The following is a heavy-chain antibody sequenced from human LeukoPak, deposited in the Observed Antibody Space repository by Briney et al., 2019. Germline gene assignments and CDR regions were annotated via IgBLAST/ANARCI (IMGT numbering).Heavy chain of an antibody. CDR2: ISGTGHSI. J-gene: IGHJ4*02. V-gene: IGHV3-21*01. D-gene: IGHD4-11*01. Sequence: GGSLRLSCAASGFTFTTYAMNWVRQAPGKGLEWVSAISGTGHSIYYAASVKGRFTISRDDAKNSVYLQMNNLRGEDTAVYYCARAYTIADQFDYWGQGSLVTVSP. CDR1: GFTFTTYA. CDR3: ARAYTIADQFDY.